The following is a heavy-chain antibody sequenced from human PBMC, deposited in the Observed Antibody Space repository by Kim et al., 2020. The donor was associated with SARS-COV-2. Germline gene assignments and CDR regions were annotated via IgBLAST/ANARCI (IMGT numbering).Heavy chain of an antibody. CDR3: VKDLREYGSGSYFDY. D-gene: IGHD3-10*01. J-gene: IGHJ4*02. Sequence: ESVKGRFPTSRDNSKSTLYLKMNSLRAADTAVYYCVKDLREYGSGSYFDYWGQGTLVTVSS. V-gene: IGHV3-23*01.